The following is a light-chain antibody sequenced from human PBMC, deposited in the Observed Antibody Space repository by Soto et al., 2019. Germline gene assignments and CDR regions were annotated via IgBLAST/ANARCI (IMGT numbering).Light chain of an antibody. J-gene: IGKJ4*01. V-gene: IGKV3-20*01. Sequence: ELVLTHSPGTLSLSPWERATLSCRASQRISVSNLAFYQQRPGQAPSLLIYGASKRTSGVPDRFSGSGSGTDFTLTINRLEPDDFAVYXRQQYGSSPLAFGGGTKVDIK. CDR2: GAS. CDR3: QQYGSSPLA. CDR1: QRISVSN.